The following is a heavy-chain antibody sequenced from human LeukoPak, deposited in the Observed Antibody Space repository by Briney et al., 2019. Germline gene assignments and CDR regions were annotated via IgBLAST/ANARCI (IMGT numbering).Heavy chain of an antibody. CDR1: GGSFSDYQ. J-gene: IGHJ6*04. Sequence: KPSETLSLTCAVYGGSFSDYQWSWIRQPPGKGLEWIGEINHSGGTNYNPSLESRVTISVDTSKNQFSLKLSSVTAADTAVYYCARGRATVVPSATRQWPQSYNYYGMDVWGKGTTVIVSS. CDR3: ARGRATVVPSATRQWPQSYNYYGMDV. CDR2: INHSGGT. V-gene: IGHV4-34*01. D-gene: IGHD2-2*01.